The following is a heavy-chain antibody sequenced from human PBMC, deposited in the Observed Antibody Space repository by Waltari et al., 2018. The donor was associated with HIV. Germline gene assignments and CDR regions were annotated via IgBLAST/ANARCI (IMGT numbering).Heavy chain of an antibody. V-gene: IGHV4-39*01. J-gene: IGHJ5*02. CDR2: IYYSGRT. D-gene: IGHD2-15*01. CDR3: ARQRGYCSGGSCLGWFDP. Sequence: QLQLQESGPGLVKPSETLSLTCTVSGGSISSSSYYWGWIRQPPGKGLEWIGSIYYSGRTYYNPSLKSRVTISVDTSKNQFSLKLSSVTAADTAVYYCARQRGYCSGGSCLGWFDPWGQGTLVTVSS. CDR1: GGSISSSSYY.